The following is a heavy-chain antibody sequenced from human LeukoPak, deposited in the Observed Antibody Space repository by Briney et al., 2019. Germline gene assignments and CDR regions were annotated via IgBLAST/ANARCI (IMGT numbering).Heavy chain of an antibody. J-gene: IGHJ4*02. D-gene: IGHD5-12*01. V-gene: IGHV3-23*01. CDR1: GFTLSSYW. CDR2: VSGSGGST. Sequence: GGSLRLSCAASGFTLSSYWMSWVRQAPGKGLEWVSAVSGSGGSTYYADSVKGRFTISRDNSKNTLYLQINSLRAEDTAVYYCATEWLGTSWGQGTLVTVSS. CDR3: ATEWLGTS.